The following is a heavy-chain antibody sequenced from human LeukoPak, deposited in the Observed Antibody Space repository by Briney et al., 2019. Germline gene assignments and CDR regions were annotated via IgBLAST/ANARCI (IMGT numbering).Heavy chain of an antibody. CDR1: GYTFTSYG. CDR2: ISAYNGNT. J-gene: IGHJ6*02. V-gene: IGHV1-18*01. D-gene: IGHD1-26*01. CDR3: ARDHSDSGSYLYYGMDV. Sequence: ASVKVSCKASGYTFTSYGISWVRQAPGQGLEWMGWISAYNGNTNYAQKLQGRVTMTTDTSTSTAYMELRSLRSDDTAVYYCARDHSDSGSYLYYGMDVWGQGTPVTVSS.